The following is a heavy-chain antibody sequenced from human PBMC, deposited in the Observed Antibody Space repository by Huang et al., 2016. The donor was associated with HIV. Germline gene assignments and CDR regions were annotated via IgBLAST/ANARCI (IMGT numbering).Heavy chain of an antibody. D-gene: IGHD3-22*01. V-gene: IGHV3-74*01. CDR2: INSDGSST. CDR1: GFSISSYW. J-gene: IGHJ4*02. CDR3: ARDPRIQSWLNFFDY. Sequence: EVQLVESGGGLVQPGGSLRLSCAASGFSISSYWMHWVRQAPGKGWVCVARINSDGSSTSYADAVKGRFTISRDNAKNTRYLQMNSLRAEDTAVYYCARDPRIQSWLNFFDYWGQGTLVSVSS.